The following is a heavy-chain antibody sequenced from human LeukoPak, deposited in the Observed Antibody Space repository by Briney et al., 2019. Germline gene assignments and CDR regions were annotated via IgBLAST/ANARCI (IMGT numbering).Heavy chain of an antibody. Sequence: SQTLSLTCAISGDSVSSNSAAWNWIRQSPSRGLEWLGRTYYRSKWYNDYVVSVKSRITINPDTSKNQFSLQLNSVTPEDTAVYYCARDEQQQPYYYYGMDVWGKGTTVTVSS. V-gene: IGHV6-1*01. CDR2: TYYRSKWYN. D-gene: IGHD6-13*01. J-gene: IGHJ6*04. CDR1: GDSVSSNSAA. CDR3: ARDEQQQPYYYYGMDV.